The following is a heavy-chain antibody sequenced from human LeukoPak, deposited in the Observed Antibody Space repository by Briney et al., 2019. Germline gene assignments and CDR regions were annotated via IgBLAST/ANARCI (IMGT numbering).Heavy chain of an antibody. D-gene: IGHD4-17*01. V-gene: IGHV4-59*13. CDR3: ARAASYGAYYFDY. Sequence: SETLSLTCTVSGGSISGYYWSWIRQPPGKGLEWIGYIYYSGSTNYNPSLESRVTISVDTSKNQFSLKLSSVTAADTAVYYCARAASYGAYYFDYWGQGTLVTVSS. CDR1: GGSISGYY. CDR2: IYYSGST. J-gene: IGHJ4*02.